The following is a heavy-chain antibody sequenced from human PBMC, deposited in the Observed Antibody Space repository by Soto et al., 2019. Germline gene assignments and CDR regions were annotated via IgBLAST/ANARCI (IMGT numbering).Heavy chain of an antibody. V-gene: IGHV3-30*02. CDR1: GFTFSDYY. CDR3: AKLYYPLAVAGDKGTGDDAFDI. D-gene: IGHD6-19*01. CDR2: ITNDGSNK. J-gene: IGHJ3*02. Sequence: GGSLKLSCAAPGFTFSDYYMSWIRQAPGKGREWVSFITNDGSNKYYADSVKGRFTISRDNSKNTLYLQMDSLRAEDTAVYYCAKLYYPLAVAGDKGTGDDAFDIWGQGTMVTVSS.